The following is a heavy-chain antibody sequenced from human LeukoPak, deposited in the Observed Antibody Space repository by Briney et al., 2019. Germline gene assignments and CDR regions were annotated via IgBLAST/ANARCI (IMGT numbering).Heavy chain of an antibody. CDR2: INHSGST. CDR3: ARGSSWQGGRRSLFDP. Sequence: PSETLSLTCAVYGGPFSGYYWSWIRQPPGKGLEWIGEINHSGSTNYNPSLKSRVTISVDTSKNQFSLKLSSVTAADTAVYYCARGSSWQGGRRSLFDPWGQGTLVTVSS. J-gene: IGHJ5*02. D-gene: IGHD6-13*01. CDR1: GGPFSGYY. V-gene: IGHV4-34*01.